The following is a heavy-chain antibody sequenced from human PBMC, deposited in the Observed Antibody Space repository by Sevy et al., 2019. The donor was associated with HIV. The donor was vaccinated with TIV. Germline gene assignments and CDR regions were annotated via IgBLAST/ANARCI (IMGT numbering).Heavy chain of an antibody. CDR1: GFTFNRYW. D-gene: IGHD2-21*01. J-gene: IGHJ3*01. CDR2: IKQDESVK. CDR3: AKIDDGDFGGVVRV. V-gene: IGHV3-7*03. Sequence: GGSLRLSCAASGFTFNRYWMSWVRQAPGKGLEWVANIKQDESVKHYEDSVKGRFTISRDNTKNSLFLQLDTVRDEDSAIYYCAKIDDGDFGGVVRVWGQGTMVTVSS.